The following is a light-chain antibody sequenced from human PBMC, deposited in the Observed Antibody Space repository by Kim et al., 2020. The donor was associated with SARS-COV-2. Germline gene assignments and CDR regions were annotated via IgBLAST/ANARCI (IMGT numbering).Light chain of an antibody. CDR1: TGTVTSDYY. V-gene: IGLV7-43*01. J-gene: IGLJ3*02. CDR3: LLSHGGAWV. Sequence: PGGTGALTCVASTGTVTSDYYVNWFQQKPGQAPSALIYSTTTTHSWTPARFSGSLLGGRAALTLSGAQPEDEADYYCLLSHGGAWVFGGGTQLTVL. CDR2: STT.